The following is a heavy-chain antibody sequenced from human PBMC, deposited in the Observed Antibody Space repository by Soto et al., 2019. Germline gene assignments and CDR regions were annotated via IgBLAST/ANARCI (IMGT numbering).Heavy chain of an antibody. CDR2: INHSGST. CDR3: ARGRASIAVADRTVWYYYGMDV. D-gene: IGHD6-19*01. Sequence: PSETLSLTFALYGGSFSGYYWSWIRQPPGKGLEWIGEINHSGSTNYNPSLKSRVTISVDTSKNQFSLKLSSVTAADTAVYYCARGRASIAVADRTVWYYYGMDVWGQGITVTVSS. V-gene: IGHV4-34*01. J-gene: IGHJ6*02. CDR1: GGSFSGYY.